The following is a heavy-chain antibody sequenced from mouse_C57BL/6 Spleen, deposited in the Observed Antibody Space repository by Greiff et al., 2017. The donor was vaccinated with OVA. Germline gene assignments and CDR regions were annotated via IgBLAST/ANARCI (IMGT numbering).Heavy chain of an antibody. CDR3: AKSWAY. CDR1: GYTFTSYW. J-gene: IGHJ3*01. V-gene: IGHV1-50*01. CDR2: IDPSDSYT. Sequence: VQLQQPGAELVKPGASVKLSCKASGYTFTSYWMQWVKQRPGQGLEWIGEIDPSDSYTNYNQKFKGKATLTVDTSSSTAYMQLSSLTSEDSAVYYCAKSWAYWSQGTLVTVSA.